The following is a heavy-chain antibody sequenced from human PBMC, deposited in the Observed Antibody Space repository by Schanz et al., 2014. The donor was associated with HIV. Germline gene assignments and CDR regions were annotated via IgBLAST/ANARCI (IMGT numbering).Heavy chain of an antibody. V-gene: IGHV3-33*01. CDR2: IWYDGSNK. Sequence: QVQLVESGGGVVQPGRSLRLSCAASGFTFSSYGMHWVRQAPGKGLEWVAVIWYDGSNKYYADSVQGRFTTSRDNSKNTLYLQMNSLRAEDTAVYYCARSETIAARPVWYFDLWGRGTLVSVSS. J-gene: IGHJ2*01. CDR3: ARSETIAARPVWYFDL. CDR1: GFTFSSYG. D-gene: IGHD6-6*01.